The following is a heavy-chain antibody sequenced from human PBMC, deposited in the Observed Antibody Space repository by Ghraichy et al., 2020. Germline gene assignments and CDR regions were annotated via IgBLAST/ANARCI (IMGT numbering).Heavy chain of an antibody. J-gene: IGHJ4*02. CDR2: ISSSSSNI. D-gene: IGHD6-13*01. V-gene: IGHV3-48*02. CDR1: GFTFSSYI. CDR3: ARDSSNSSWPIDY. Sequence: ETLSLTCAASGFTFSSYIMNWVRQAPGKGLEWVSYISSSSSNIYYADSVKGRFTISRDNAKNSLFLQMNSLRDEDTSVYYCARDSSNSSWPIDYWGQGTLVTVSP.